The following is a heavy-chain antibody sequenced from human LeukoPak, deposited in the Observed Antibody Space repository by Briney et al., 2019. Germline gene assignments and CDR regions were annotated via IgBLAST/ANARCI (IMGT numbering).Heavy chain of an antibody. J-gene: IGHJ4*02. V-gene: IGHV4-39*01. CDR1: GGSIRSSYYY. CDR3: ARHVSSQLVDY. CDR2: IYDSGST. Sequence: PSETLSLTCTVSGGSIRSSYYYWGWIRQPPGKGLEWIGSIYDSGSTYYNPSLKSRVTISVDTSKNQFSLKLSSVTAADTAVYYCARHVSSQLVDYWGQGTLVTVSS. D-gene: IGHD2-2*01.